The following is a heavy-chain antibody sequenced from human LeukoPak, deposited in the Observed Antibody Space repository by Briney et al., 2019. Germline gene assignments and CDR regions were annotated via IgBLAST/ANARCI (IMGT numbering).Heavy chain of an antibody. CDR3: ALQLDY. CDR2: IYHSGST. D-gene: IGHD5-24*01. CDR1: GYSISSGYY. Sequence: SETLSLTCTVSGYSISSGYYWGWIRQPPGKGLEWIGSIYHSGSTYYNPSLKSRVTMSVDTSKNQFSLKLSSVTAEDTAVYYCALQLDYWGQGTLVTVSS. J-gene: IGHJ4*02. V-gene: IGHV4-38-2*02.